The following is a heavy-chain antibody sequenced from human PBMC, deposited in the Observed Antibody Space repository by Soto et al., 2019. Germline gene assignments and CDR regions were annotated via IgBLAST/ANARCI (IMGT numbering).Heavy chain of an antibody. Sequence: PSETLSLTCAVYGGSFSGYYWSWIRQPPGKGLEWIGEINHSGSTNYNPSLKSRVTISVDTSKNQFSLKLSSVTAADTDVYYCARGDLGYCSGGSCFGYYYGMDVWGQGTTVT. V-gene: IGHV4-34*01. CDR2: INHSGST. CDR1: GGSFSGYY. D-gene: IGHD2-15*01. CDR3: ARGDLGYCSGGSCFGYYYGMDV. J-gene: IGHJ6*02.